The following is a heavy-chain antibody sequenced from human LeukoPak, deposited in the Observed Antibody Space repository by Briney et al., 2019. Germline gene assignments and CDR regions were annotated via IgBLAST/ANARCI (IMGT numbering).Heavy chain of an antibody. Sequence: ASVKVSCKASGYTFTSYDINWVRQATGQGLEWMGWMNPNSGNTGYAQKFQGRVTMTRNTSISTAYMELSSLRSEDTAVYYCAKVMKGSERLTMVRGVIIKTAGLYYMDVWGKGTTVTVSS. CDR2: MNPNSGNT. J-gene: IGHJ6*03. CDR3: AKVMKGSERLTMVRGVIIKTAGLYYMDV. CDR1: GYTFTSYD. D-gene: IGHD3-10*01. V-gene: IGHV1-8*01.